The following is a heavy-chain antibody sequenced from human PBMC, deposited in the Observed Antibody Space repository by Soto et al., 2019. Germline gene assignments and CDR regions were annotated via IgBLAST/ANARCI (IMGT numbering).Heavy chain of an antibody. J-gene: IGHJ4*02. CDR1: GFTFSSYA. CDR2: ISGSGGST. D-gene: IGHD2-2*01. V-gene: IGHV3-23*01. CDR3: AKDRPYLHIVVVPAALAPFDY. Sequence: GGSLRLSCAASGFTFSSYAMSWVRQAPGKGLEWVSAISGSGGSTYYADSVKGRFTISRDNSKNTLYLQMNSLRAKDTAVYYCAKDRPYLHIVVVPAALAPFDYWGQGTLVTVSS.